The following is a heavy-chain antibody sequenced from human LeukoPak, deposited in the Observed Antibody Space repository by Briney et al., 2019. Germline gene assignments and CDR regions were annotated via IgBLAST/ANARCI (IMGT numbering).Heavy chain of an antibody. D-gene: IGHD6-13*01. CDR2: FDREDGET. CDR3: ARGLQGYSSSFFNY. V-gene: IGHV1-24*01. CDR1: GYTLSELS. J-gene: IGHJ4*02. Sequence: ASVKVSCKVSGYTLSELSMHWVRQAPGKGPEWLGGFDREDGETIYAQKFQGRVTITTDESTSTAYMELSSLRSEDTAVYYCARGLQGYSSSFFNYWGQGTLVTVSS.